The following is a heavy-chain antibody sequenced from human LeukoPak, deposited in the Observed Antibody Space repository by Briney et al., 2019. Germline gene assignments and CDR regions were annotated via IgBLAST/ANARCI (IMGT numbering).Heavy chain of an antibody. CDR3: ARRRQGDLLLFDY. CDR1: GYTFTGYY. Sequence: ASVKVSCKASGYTFTGYYMHWVRQAPGQGLEWMGRINPNSGDTNYAQMFQGRVTMTRDTSITTAYMELSSLRSDDTAVYDCARRRQGDLLLFDYWGQGTVVTVPS. J-gene: IGHJ4*02. V-gene: IGHV1-2*06. D-gene: IGHD1-26*01. CDR2: INPNSGDT.